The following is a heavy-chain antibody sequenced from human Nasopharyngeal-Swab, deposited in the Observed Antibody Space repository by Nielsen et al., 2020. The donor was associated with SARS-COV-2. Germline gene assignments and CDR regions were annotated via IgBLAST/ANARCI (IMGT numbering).Heavy chain of an antibody. CDR3: ARRQYGYSYGYYFDY. D-gene: IGHD5-18*01. J-gene: IGHJ4*02. V-gene: IGHV2-70*11. CDR2: IDWDDDK. CDR1: GFSLSTSGMC. Sequence: SGPTLVKPTQTLTLTCTFSGFSLSTSGMCVSWIRQPPGKALEWLARIDWDDDKYYSTSLKTRLTISKDTSKNQVVLTMTNMDPVDTATYYCARRQYGYSYGYYFDYWGQGTLVTVSS.